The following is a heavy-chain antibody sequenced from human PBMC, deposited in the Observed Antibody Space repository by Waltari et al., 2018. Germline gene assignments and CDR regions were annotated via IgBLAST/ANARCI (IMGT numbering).Heavy chain of an antibody. D-gene: IGHD4-4*01. Sequence: QVQLQESGPGLVKPSQTLSLTCTVSGGSISSGDYYWSWIRQPPGKGLGWIGYIYYSGSTYNNPSLKSRVTISVDTSKNQFSLKLSSVTAADTAVYYCARELQIQGGPNIDYWGQGTLVTVSS. CDR2: IYYSGST. CDR3: ARELQIQGGPNIDY. V-gene: IGHV4-30-4*08. CDR1: GGSISSGDYY. J-gene: IGHJ4*02.